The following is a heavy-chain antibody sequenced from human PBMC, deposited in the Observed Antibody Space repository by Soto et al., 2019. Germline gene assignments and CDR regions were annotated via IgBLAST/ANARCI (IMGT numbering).Heavy chain of an antibody. CDR3: AKPHFDFWEGYPS. CDR2: ISGSGGNT. Sequence: EVQLLESGGGLVQPGGSLRLSCVASEFTFSSYAMHWVRQAPGKGLQWVSAISGSGGNTYYADSVKGRFTISRDNSKNTLYLQMNSLRAEDTAVYYCAKPHFDFWEGYPSWGQGRLVTVSS. CDR1: EFTFSSYA. D-gene: IGHD3-3*01. V-gene: IGHV3-23*01. J-gene: IGHJ4*02.